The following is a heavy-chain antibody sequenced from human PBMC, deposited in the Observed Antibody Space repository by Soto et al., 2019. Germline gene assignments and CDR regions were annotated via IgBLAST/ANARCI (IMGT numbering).Heavy chain of an antibody. Sequence: QVQLVQSGAEVKKPGASVKVSCKASGYTFTSYGISWVRQAPGQGLEWMGWISAYNGNTNYAQKLQGRVTMTTDTSTSTAYMELRSLRSDDTAVYYCARDHTYSSSSIRWWYFDLWGRGTLVTVSS. CDR1: GYTFTSYG. V-gene: IGHV1-18*01. CDR3: ARDHTYSSSSIRWWYFDL. CDR2: ISAYNGNT. J-gene: IGHJ2*01. D-gene: IGHD6-6*01.